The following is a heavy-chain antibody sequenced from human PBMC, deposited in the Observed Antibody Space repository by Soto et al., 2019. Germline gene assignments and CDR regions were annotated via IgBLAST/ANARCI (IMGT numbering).Heavy chain of an antibody. Sequence: QVQLVQSGAESKTPGSSVNVSCTLSGGAFNNYVITWVRQPPGKGLEWVGSIVPVYGSSLLAQKFQGRVTPSADGSTHKVYMKISGLRTEDTAIYYCTRGDWGYHYYYYAIDIWGQGTAVTVSS. CDR1: GGAFNNYV. D-gene: IGHD2-21*01. CDR3: TRGDWGYHYYYYAIDI. V-gene: IGHV1-69*18. J-gene: IGHJ6*02. CDR2: IVPVYGSS.